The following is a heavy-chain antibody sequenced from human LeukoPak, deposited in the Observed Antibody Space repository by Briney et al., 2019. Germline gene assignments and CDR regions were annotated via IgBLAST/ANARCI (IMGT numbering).Heavy chain of an antibody. J-gene: IGHJ4*02. CDR2: IYYSGST. D-gene: IGHD6-13*01. V-gene: IGHV4-59*01. CDR1: GGSISSYY. CDR3: ARDDASYSSSWYVLDY. Sequence: SETLSLTCTVSGGSISSYYWSWIRQPPGKGLEWIGYIYYSGSTNYNPSLKSRVTISVDTSKNQFSLKMSSVTAADTAVYYCARDDASYSSSWYVLDYWGQGTLVTVSS.